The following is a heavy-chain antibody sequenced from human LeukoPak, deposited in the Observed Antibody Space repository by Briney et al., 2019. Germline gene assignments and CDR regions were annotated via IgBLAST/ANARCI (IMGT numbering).Heavy chain of an antibody. CDR3: ATWDCSGGSCHLFDY. Sequence: ASVKVSCKASGYTFTSYYMHWVRQAPGQGLEWMGIINPSGGSTSYAQKFQGRVTMTRDTSTSTVYMELSSLRSEDTAVYYCATWDCSGGSCHLFDYWGQGTLVTVSS. V-gene: IGHV1-46*01. CDR1: GYTFTSYY. D-gene: IGHD2-15*01. J-gene: IGHJ4*02. CDR2: INPSGGST.